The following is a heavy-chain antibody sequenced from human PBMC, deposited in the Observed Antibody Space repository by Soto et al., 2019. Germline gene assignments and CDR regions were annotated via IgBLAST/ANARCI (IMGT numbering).Heavy chain of an antibody. V-gene: IGHV6-1*01. J-gene: IGHJ6*02. D-gene: IGHD3-3*01. CDR3: ARGRFLEWFENYYCMDV. Sequence: SQTLSLTCAISGDSVSSNSAAWNWIRQSPSRGLEWLGRTYYRSKWYNDYAVSVKSRITINPDTSKNQFSLQLNSVTPEDTAVYYCARGRFLEWFENYYCMDVWGQGTTVTAP. CDR1: GDSVSSNSAA. CDR2: TYYRSKWYN.